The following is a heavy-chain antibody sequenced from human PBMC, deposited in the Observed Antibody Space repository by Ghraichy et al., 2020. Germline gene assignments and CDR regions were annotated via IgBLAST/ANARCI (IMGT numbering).Heavy chain of an antibody. J-gene: IGHJ6*02. CDR3: ARVGYYYDSSYAYYYYGMDV. Sequence: SETLSLTCTVSGGSISSGSYYWSWIRQPAGKGLEWIGRIYTSGSTNYNPSLKSRVTISVDTSKNQFSLKLSSVTAADTAVYYCARVGYYYDSSYAYYYYGMDVWGQGTTVTVSS. D-gene: IGHD3-22*01. CDR1: GGSISSGSYY. CDR2: IYTSGST. V-gene: IGHV4-61*02.